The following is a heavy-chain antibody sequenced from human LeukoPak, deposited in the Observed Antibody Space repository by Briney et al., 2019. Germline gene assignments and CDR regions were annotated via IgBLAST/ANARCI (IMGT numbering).Heavy chain of an antibody. CDR1: GGSISSSTYY. V-gene: IGHV4-39*02. CDR3: ARDVAIYYYYGMDV. J-gene: IGHJ6*02. D-gene: IGHD3-3*01. CDR2: IYYSGST. Sequence: SETLSLTCTVSGGSISSSTYYWGWVRQPPGKGLEWIGNIYYSGSTYYNPSLKSRVTISVDTSKNQFSLKLSSVTAADTAVYYCARDVAIYYYYGMDVWGQGTAVTVSS.